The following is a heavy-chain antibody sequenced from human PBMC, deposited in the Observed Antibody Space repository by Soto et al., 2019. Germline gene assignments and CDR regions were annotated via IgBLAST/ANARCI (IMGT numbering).Heavy chain of an antibody. CDR1: GYTFTGYY. J-gene: IGHJ6*02. Sequence: ASVKVSCKASGYTFTGYYMHWVRQAPGQGLEWVGWINPNSGGTNYAQKFQGRVTMTRDTSISTAYMELSRLRSDDTAVYYCARVFGVGQLLLYYYYGMDVWGQGTTVTVSS. V-gene: IGHV1-2*02. CDR3: ARVFGVGQLLLYYYYGMDV. D-gene: IGHD2-15*01. CDR2: INPNSGGT.